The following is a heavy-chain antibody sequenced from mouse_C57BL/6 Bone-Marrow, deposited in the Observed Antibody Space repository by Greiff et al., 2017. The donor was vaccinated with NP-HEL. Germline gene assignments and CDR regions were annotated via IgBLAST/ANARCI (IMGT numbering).Heavy chain of an antibody. V-gene: IGHV1-42*01. CDR2: INPSTGGT. CDR3: AREGYYGSSEFAY. Sequence: DVKLVESGPELVKPGASVKISCKASGYSFTGYYMNWVKQSPEKSLEWIGEINPSTGGTTYNQKFKAKATLTVDKSSSTAYMQLKSLTSEDSAVYYCAREGYYGSSEFAYWGQGTLVTVSA. D-gene: IGHD1-1*01. CDR1: GYSFTGYY. J-gene: IGHJ3*01.